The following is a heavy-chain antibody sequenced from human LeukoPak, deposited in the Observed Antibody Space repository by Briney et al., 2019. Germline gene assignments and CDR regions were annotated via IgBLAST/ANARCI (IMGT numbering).Heavy chain of an antibody. CDR2: IYYSGST. Sequence: SETLSLTCTVSGYSISSYYWSWIRQPPGKGLEWIGYIYYSGSTNYNPSLKSRVTISVDTSKNQSSLKLSSVTAADTAVYYCARDRGSSWRDDAFDIWGQGTMVTVSS. V-gene: IGHV4-59*01. CDR1: GYSISSYY. CDR3: ARDRGSSWRDDAFDI. D-gene: IGHD6-13*01. J-gene: IGHJ3*02.